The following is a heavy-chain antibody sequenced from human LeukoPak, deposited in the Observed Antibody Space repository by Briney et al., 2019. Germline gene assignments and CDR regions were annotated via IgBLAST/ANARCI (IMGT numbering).Heavy chain of an antibody. CDR1: GGSISSYY. J-gene: IGHJ4*02. CDR3: ARGPDYDYVWGRYMFDY. V-gene: IGHV4-59*01. Sequence: SETLSLTCGVSGGSISSYYWSWIRQPPRKGLEWIGYIYYSGSTNYNPSLKSRVTISVDTSKNQFSLKLSSVTAADTDVYYCARGPDYDYVWGRYMFDYWGQGTLVTVSS. CDR2: IYYSGST. D-gene: IGHD3-16*01.